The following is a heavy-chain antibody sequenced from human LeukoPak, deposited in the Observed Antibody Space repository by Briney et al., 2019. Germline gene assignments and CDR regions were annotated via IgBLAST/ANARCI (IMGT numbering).Heavy chain of an antibody. D-gene: IGHD7-27*01. Sequence: ASVKVSCKASGYTFVDYYVYWIRQAPGQGLEWMGGLNPRTGATKYAQKFQARVTMTRDTSKQTAYMELTSLRSDDTALYFCARDHRLGRTGYDMPADWGQGTLVTVSS. CDR3: ARDHRLGRTGYDMPAD. J-gene: IGHJ4*02. V-gene: IGHV1-2*02. CDR1: GYTFVDYY. CDR2: LNPRTGAT.